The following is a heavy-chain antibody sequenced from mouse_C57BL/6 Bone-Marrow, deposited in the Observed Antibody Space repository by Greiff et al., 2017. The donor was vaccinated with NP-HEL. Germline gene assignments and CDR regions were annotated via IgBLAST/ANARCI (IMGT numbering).Heavy chain of an antibody. V-gene: IGHV1-50*01. CDR3: ARGYSFDY. Sequence: QVQLQQPGAELVKPGASVKLSCKASGYTFTSYWMQWVKQRPGQGLEWIGEIDPSDSYTNDNQKFKGKATLTVDTSSSTAYMQLSSLTSEDAAVYYCARGYSFDYWGQGTTLTVSS. CDR2: IDPSDSYT. CDR1: GYTFTSYW. J-gene: IGHJ2*01.